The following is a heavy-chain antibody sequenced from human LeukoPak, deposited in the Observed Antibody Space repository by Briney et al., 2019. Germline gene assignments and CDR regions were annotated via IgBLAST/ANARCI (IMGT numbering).Heavy chain of an antibody. V-gene: IGHV1-3*01. Sequence: ASVKVSCKASGYTFTSYAMHWVRQAPGQRLEWMGWINAGNGNTKYSQKFQGRVTITRDTSASTAYMELSSLRSEDTAVYYCARAFAAGYSKNLCYFDYWGQGTLVTVSS. J-gene: IGHJ4*02. CDR3: ARAFAAGYSKNLCYFDY. CDR2: INAGNGNT. CDR1: GYTFTSYA. D-gene: IGHD2-21*01.